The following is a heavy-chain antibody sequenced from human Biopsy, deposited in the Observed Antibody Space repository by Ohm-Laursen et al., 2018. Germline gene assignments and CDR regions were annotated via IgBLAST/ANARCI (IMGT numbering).Heavy chain of an antibody. D-gene: IGHD6-19*01. CDR1: GYSFTSYY. CDR3: ARNTGWYGDLYYFDY. Sequence: GASVKVSCKASGYSFTSYYMHWVRQAPVQGLEWMGMINPSGSTTSYPQIFQGRVTMTRDTSKSTVYMELSSLRSADTAVYFCARNTGWYGDLYYFDYWGQGTLVTVSS. V-gene: IGHV1-46*01. CDR2: INPSGSTT. J-gene: IGHJ4*02.